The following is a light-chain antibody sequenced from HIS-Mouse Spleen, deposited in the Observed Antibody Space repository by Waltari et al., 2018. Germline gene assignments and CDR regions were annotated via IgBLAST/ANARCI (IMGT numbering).Light chain of an antibody. Sequence: SYELTQPPSVSVSPGQTASITCSCAKLGGKYAFWYQQKPGQSPVLVIYQDSKRPSGIPERFSGSNSGNTATLTISGTQAMDEADYYCQAWDSSTHVVFGGGTKLTVL. CDR3: QAWDSSTHVV. V-gene: IGLV3-1*01. J-gene: IGLJ2*01. CDR1: KLGGKY. CDR2: QDS.